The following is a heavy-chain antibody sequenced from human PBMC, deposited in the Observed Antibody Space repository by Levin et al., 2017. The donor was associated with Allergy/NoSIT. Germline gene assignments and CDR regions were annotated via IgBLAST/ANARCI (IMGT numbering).Heavy chain of an antibody. J-gene: IGHJ2*01. V-gene: IGHV4-34*01. CDR3: ARAPMPPLRGYSYGNTIMGKNYWYFDL. Sequence: ASETLSLTCAVYGGSFSGYYWSWIRQPPGKGLEWIGEINHSGSTNYNPSLKSRVTISVDTSKNQFSLKLSSVTAADTAVYYCARAPMPPLRGYSYGNTIMGKNYWYFDLWGRGTLVTVSS. CDR2: INHSGST. CDR1: GGSFSGYY. D-gene: IGHD5-18*01.